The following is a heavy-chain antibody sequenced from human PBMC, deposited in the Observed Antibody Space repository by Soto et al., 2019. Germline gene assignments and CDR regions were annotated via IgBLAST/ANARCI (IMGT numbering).Heavy chain of an antibody. V-gene: IGHV5-51*01. J-gene: IGHJ4*02. Sequence: GESLKISCKGSGYSFTSYWIGWVRQMPGKGLEWMGIIYPGDSDTRYSPSFQGQVTISADKSISTAYLQWSSLKASDTAMYYCARLRFYCSGGSCNSGAGFDNWGQGALVTVSS. D-gene: IGHD2-15*01. CDR1: GYSFTSYW. CDR3: ARLRFYCSGGSCNSGAGFDN. CDR2: IYPGDSDT.